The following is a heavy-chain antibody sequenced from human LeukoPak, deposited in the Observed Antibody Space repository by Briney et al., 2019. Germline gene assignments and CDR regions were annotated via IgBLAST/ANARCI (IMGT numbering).Heavy chain of an antibody. CDR1: GFTFSSYA. CDR3: AKESWMATIRAFDY. Sequence: PGGPLRLSCAASGFTFSSYAMSWVRQAPGKGLEWASAISGSGGGTYYADSVKGRFTISRDNSKNTLYLQMNSLRAEDTAVYYCAKESWMATIRAFDYWGQGTLVTVSS. CDR2: ISGSGGGT. J-gene: IGHJ4*02. D-gene: IGHD5-24*01. V-gene: IGHV3-23*01.